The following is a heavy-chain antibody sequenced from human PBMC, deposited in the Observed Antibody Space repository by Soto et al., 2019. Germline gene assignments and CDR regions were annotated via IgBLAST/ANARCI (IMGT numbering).Heavy chain of an antibody. CDR3: AKGSKHGDYLIN. CDR1: GFTFSSYG. Sequence: QVQLVESGGGVVQPGRSLRLSCAASGFTFSSYGMDWVRQAPGKRLEWVAVISYDGSNKYYADSVKGRFTISRDNSKNTLYLQMNSLSAEDTAVYYCAKGSKHGDYLINWGQGTLVTVSS. J-gene: IGHJ4*02. V-gene: IGHV3-30*18. D-gene: IGHD4-17*01. CDR2: ISYDGSNK.